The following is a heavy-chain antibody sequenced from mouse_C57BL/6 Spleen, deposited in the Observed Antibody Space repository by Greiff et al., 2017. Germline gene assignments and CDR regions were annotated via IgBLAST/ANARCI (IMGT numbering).Heavy chain of an antibody. CDR1: GFTFSDYY. V-gene: IGHV5-16*01. CDR2: INYDGSST. CDR3: ARRSYDGWYFDV. Sequence: DVKLVESEGGLVQPGSSMKLSCTASGFTFSDYYMAWVRQVPEKGLEWVANINYDGSSTYYLDSLKSRFIISRDNAKNILYLQMSSLKSEDTATYYCARRSYDGWYFDVWGTGTTVTVSS. D-gene: IGHD2-12*01. J-gene: IGHJ1*03.